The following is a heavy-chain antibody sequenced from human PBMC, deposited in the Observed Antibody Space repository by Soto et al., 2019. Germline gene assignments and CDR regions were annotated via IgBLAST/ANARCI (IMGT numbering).Heavy chain of an antibody. V-gene: IGHV1-8*01. CDR2: MNPNSGNT. CDR1: GYTFTSYD. J-gene: IGHJ3*02. Sequence: ASVKVSCKASGYTFTSYDINWVRLATGQGLERMGWMNPNSGNTGYAQKFQGRVTMTRNTSISTAYMELSSLRSEDTAVYYCARGVGYDFWSGYYYAFAIWGQGTMVTVSS. CDR3: ARGVGYDFWSGYYYAFAI. D-gene: IGHD3-3*01.